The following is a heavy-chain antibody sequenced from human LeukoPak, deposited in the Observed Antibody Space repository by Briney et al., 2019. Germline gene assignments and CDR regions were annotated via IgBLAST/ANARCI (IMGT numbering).Heavy chain of an antibody. V-gene: IGHV3-30*04. CDR3: ARDVQDVCSGGSCYSSLTRSVLMHDAFDI. CDR1: GFTFSSYA. D-gene: IGHD2-15*01. Sequence: GGSLRLSCAASGFTFSSYAMHWVRQAPGKGLEWVAVISYDGSNKYYADSVKGRFTISRDNSKNTLYLQMNSLRAEDTAVYYCARDVQDVCSGGSCYSSLTRSVLMHDAFDIWGQGTMVTVSS. CDR2: ISYDGSNK. J-gene: IGHJ3*02.